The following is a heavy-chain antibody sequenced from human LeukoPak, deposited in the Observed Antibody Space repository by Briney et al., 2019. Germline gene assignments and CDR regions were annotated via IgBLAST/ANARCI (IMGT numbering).Heavy chain of an antibody. D-gene: IGHD3-16*01. Sequence: GGSLRLSCAASGFSFSSYAMTWARQAPVKGLEWVSAISGDGTRTYYADSVKGRFTISRGNSKNTLYLEMSSLRVEDTAIYYCAKWPEGAMDYFDYWGQGTLVTVSS. CDR1: GFSFSSYA. CDR2: ISGDGTRT. V-gene: IGHV3-23*01. J-gene: IGHJ4*02. CDR3: AKWPEGAMDYFDY.